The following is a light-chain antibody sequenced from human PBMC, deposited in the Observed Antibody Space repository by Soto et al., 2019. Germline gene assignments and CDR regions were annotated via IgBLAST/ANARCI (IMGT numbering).Light chain of an antibody. CDR2: AAS. J-gene: IGKJ4*01. V-gene: IGKV1-39*01. CDR1: QSISSY. Sequence: DIQMTQSPSSLSASVRDRVTITCRASQSISSYLNWYQQKPGKDPKLLISAASTLQSGVPSRFSGSGSGTDFSLTISSLQPEDFATYYCQQSYSTPFSFGGGTKVGIK. CDR3: QQSYSTPFS.